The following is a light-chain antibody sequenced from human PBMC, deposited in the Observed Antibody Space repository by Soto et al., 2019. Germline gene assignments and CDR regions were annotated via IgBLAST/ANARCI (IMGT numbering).Light chain of an antibody. CDR3: QQYSSSPQT. V-gene: IGKV3-20*01. CDR2: GAS. Sequence: IVVTQSPDSLAVSLGERATINCRSSQSVLFSTNNKTYLAWYQQKPGQAPRLLIYGASRRATGIPDRFSGSGSGTDFTLTISRLEPEDFAVYYCQQYSSSPQTFGQGTKVDIK. CDR1: QSVLFSTNNKTY. J-gene: IGKJ1*01.